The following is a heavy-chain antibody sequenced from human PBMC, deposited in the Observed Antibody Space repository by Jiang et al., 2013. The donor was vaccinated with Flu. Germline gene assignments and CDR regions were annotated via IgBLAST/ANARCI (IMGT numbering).Heavy chain of an antibody. Sequence: PGLVKPSQTLSLTCTVSGGSISSGSYYWSWIRQPAGKGLEWIGRIYTSGSTNYNPSLKSRVTISVDTSKNQFSLKLSSVTAADTAVYYCAREVTMIVVVIPGGTYYFDYWGQGTLVTVSS. CDR3: AREVTMIVVVIPGGTYYFDY. D-gene: IGHD3-22*01. CDR2: IYTSGST. J-gene: IGHJ4*02. CDR1: GGSISSGSYY. V-gene: IGHV4-61*02.